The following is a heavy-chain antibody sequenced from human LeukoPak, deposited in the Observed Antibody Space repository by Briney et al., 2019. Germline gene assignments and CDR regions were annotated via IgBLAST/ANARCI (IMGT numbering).Heavy chain of an antibody. D-gene: IGHD3-3*01. Sequence: GGSLRLSCAASGFTFSSYGMHWVRQAPGKGLEWVAVIWYDGSNKYYADSVKGRFTISRDNSKNTLYLQMGSLRAEDMAVYYCARAHDFWSGYWFDPWGQGTLVTVSS. CDR1: GFTFSSYG. J-gene: IGHJ5*02. CDR3: ARAHDFWSGYWFDP. V-gene: IGHV3-30*19. CDR2: IWYDGSNK.